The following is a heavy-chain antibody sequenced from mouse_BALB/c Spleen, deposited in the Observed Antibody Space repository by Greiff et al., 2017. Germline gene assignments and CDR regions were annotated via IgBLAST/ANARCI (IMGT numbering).Heavy chain of an antibody. CDR2: ISDGGSYT. D-gene: IGHD6-1*01. V-gene: IGHV5-4*02. CDR3: ARVSALYAMDY. J-gene: IGHJ4*01. CDR1: GFTFSDYY. Sequence: EVQLVESGGGLVKPGGSLKLSCAASGFTFSDYYMYWVRQTPEKRLEWVANISDGGSYTYYPDSVKGRFTIARDNAKNTLYLQMSSLKSEDTAMYYCARVSALYAMDYWGQGTSVTVAS.